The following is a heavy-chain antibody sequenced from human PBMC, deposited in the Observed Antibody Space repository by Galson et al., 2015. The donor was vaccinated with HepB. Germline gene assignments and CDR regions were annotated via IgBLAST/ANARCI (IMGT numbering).Heavy chain of an antibody. V-gene: IGHV3-23*01. CDR1: GFTFSSYA. CDR3: EKGASGSYAAEYFQH. CDR2: ISGSGGST. Sequence: SLRLSCAASGFTFSSYAMSWVRQAPGKGLEWVSAISGSGGSTYYADSVKGRFTISRDNSKNTLYLQMNSLRAEDTAVYYCEKGASGSYAAEYFQHWGQGTLVTVSS. D-gene: IGHD1-26*01. J-gene: IGHJ1*01.